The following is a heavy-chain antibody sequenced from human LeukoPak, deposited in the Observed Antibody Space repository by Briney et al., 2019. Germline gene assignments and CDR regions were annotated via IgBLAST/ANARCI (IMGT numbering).Heavy chain of an antibody. Sequence: PGGSLRLSCSASAFTFSRYVVHWVRQAPGKGVEWVALIRSDGNNKYYADSVKGRFTISRDNSKNTLSLQMNSLRTEDTAVYYCAKDRYGSGSDTPWGQGTLVTVSS. CDR3: AKDRYGSGSDTP. D-gene: IGHD3-10*01. J-gene: IGHJ5*02. CDR2: IRSDGNNK. CDR1: AFTFSRYV. V-gene: IGHV3-30*02.